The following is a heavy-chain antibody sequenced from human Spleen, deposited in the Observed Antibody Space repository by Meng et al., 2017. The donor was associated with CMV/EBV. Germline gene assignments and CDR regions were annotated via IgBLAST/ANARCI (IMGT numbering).Heavy chain of an antibody. CDR1: GFTFSSYS. CDR3: AKGYRTVDY. Sequence: ETLSLTCAASGFTFSSYSMNWVRQAPGKGLEWVSSISSSGDYIYYADSVKGRFTISRDNSRNTLDLQMNSLRAEDTAVYYCAKGYRTVDYWGQGTLVTVSS. J-gene: IGHJ4*02. D-gene: IGHD1-1*01. V-gene: IGHV3-21*01. CDR2: ISSSGDYI.